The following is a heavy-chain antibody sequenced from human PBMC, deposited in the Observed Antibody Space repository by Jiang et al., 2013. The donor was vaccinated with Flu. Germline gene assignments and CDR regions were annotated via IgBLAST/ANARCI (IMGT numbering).Heavy chain of an antibody. Sequence: NWVRQGPGKGLEWVSYISAGGGRHYAGSVEGRFTISRDSASLYLQMSDLRAEDTGVYYCAREGLDGGFPFDYWGQGILVTVSS. CDR2: ISAGGGR. V-gene: IGHV3-69-1*02. D-gene: IGHD4-23*01. J-gene: IGHJ4*02. CDR3: AREGLDGGFPFDY.